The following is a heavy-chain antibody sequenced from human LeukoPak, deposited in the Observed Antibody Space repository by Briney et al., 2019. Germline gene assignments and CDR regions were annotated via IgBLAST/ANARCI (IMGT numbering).Heavy chain of an antibody. J-gene: IGHJ4*02. CDR2: IKEDGSDK. CDR3: ARDAAYGYDRFDY. D-gene: IGHD5-18*01. Sequence: GGSLRLSCAASGFIFSNYWMAWVRQAPGKGLEWVANIKEDGSDKNYVDSVKGRFTISRDNAKNSLSLQVNSLRAEDTAVYYCARDAAYGYDRFDYWGQGTQVTVSS. CDR1: GFIFSNYW. V-gene: IGHV3-7*01.